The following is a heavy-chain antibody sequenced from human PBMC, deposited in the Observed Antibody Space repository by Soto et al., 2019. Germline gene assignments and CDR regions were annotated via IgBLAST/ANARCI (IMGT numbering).Heavy chain of an antibody. J-gene: IGHJ5*02. V-gene: IGHV3-30-3*01. CDR1: GFTFSSCA. Sequence: QVQLVESGGGVVQPGRSLRLSCAASGFTFSSCAMHWVRQAPGKGLEWVAVISYDDSNKYYADSVKGRFIISRDNSKNSLYLQMNSLRAEDTAVYYCARDLSSSWYNVAWGQGTLVTVSS. CDR2: ISYDDSNK. CDR3: ARDLSSSWYNVA. D-gene: IGHD6-13*01.